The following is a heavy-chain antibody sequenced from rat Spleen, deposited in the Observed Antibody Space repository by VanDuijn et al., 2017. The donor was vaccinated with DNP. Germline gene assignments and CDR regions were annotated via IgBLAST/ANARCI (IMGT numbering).Heavy chain of an antibody. CDR2: ISTSGGSS. J-gene: IGHJ2*01. V-gene: IGHV5-27*01. D-gene: IGHD4-2*01. CDR3: ATHDWQG. Sequence: EVQLVESGGGLVQPGRSLKLSCAASGFTFSNYGMAWVRQAPTKGLEWVATISTSGGSSYHRDSVKGRFTISRDNAKSILYLQMDSLRSEDTATYFCATHDWQGWGQGVMVTVSS. CDR1: GFTFSNYG.